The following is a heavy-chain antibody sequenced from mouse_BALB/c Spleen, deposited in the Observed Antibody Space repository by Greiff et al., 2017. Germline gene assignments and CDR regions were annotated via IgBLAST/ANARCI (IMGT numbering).Heavy chain of an antibody. CDR3: ASSKLGLDWYFDV. J-gene: IGHJ1*01. D-gene: IGHD4-1*01. V-gene: IGHV1S135*01. CDR1: GYSFTSYY. Sequence: VQLQQSGPELMKPGASVKISCKASGYSFTSYYMHWVKQSHGKSLEWIGYIDPFNGGTSYNQKFKGKATLTVDKSSSTAYMHLSSLTSEDSAVYYCASSKLGLDWYFDVWGAGTTVTVSS. CDR2: IDPFNGGT.